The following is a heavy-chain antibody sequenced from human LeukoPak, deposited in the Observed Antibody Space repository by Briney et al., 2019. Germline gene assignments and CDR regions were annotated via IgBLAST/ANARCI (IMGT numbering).Heavy chain of an antibody. CDR3: ARGTMGYYYDSGGYYSSYYYYMDV. V-gene: IGHV7-4-1*02. J-gene: IGHJ6*03. CDR2: INTNTGNP. Sequence: ASVKVSCKASGYTFTSYAMNWVRQAPGQGLEWMGWINTNTGNPTYAQGFTGRFVFSLDTSVSTAYLQISSLKAEDTAVYYCARGTMGYYYDSGGYYSSYYYYMDVWGKGTTVTVSS. CDR1: GYTFTSYA. D-gene: IGHD3-22*01.